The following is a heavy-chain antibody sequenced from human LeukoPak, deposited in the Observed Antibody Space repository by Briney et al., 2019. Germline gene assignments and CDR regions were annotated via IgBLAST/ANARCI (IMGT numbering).Heavy chain of an antibody. J-gene: IGHJ4*02. Sequence: GGSLRLSCVVSGFTVHNNHVSWVRQAPGKGLEWVSRIENVGFTHYADSVKGRFTISRDNSENTIYLQMNSLRAEDTALYYCLGYGGNSFWGQGTLVTVSS. CDR3: LGYGGNSF. CDR1: GFTVHNNH. V-gene: IGHV3-66*01. CDR2: IENVGFT. D-gene: IGHD4-23*01.